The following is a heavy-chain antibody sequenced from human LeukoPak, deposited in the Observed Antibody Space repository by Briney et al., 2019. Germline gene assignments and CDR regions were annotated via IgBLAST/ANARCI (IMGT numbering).Heavy chain of an antibody. J-gene: IGHJ5*02. CDR3: ATIYYYDSSSPFDP. V-gene: IGHV1-18*01. CDR2: ISAYNGNT. D-gene: IGHD3-22*01. Sequence: ASVKVPCKASGYTFTSYGISWVRQAPGQGLEWMGWISAYNGNTNYAQKLQGRVTMTTDTSTSTAYMELRSLRSDDTAVYYCATIYYYDSSSPFDPWGQGTLVTVSS. CDR1: GYTFTSYG.